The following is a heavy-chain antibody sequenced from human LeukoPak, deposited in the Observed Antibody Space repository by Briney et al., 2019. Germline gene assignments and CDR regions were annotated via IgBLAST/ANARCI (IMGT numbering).Heavy chain of an antibody. J-gene: IGHJ4*02. Sequence: GGSLRLSCAASGFTVSSNYMSWVRQAPGKGLEWVSVIYSGGRTYYADSVKGRFTISRDNSKMTLYLQMDSLGVEDTALYYCVQDWAWGAFGSWGQGTLVTVSS. D-gene: IGHD7-27*01. CDR1: GFTVSSNY. V-gene: IGHV3-53*01. CDR2: IYSGGRT. CDR3: VQDWAWGAFGS.